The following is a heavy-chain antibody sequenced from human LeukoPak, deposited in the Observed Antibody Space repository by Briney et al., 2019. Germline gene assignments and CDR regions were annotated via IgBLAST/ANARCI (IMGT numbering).Heavy chain of an antibody. CDR3: ATCRITGPYDGFDL. CDR2: ISPGDSDT. J-gene: IGHJ3*01. V-gene: IGHV5-51*01. D-gene: IGHD1-14*01. Sequence: GASLKISCKGSGSIFTSYWIGWVRQMPEKGLERMGIISPGDSDTRYRPSFQGQVTISDDTSSSTYYLQWSSLKAAATAMYYWATCRITGPYDGFDLLGQGTMVTLSS. CDR1: GSIFTSYW.